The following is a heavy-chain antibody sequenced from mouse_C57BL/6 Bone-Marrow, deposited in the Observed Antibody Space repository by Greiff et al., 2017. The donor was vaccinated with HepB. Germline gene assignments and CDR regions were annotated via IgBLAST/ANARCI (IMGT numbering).Heavy chain of an antibody. CDR1: GYTFTSYW. J-gene: IGHJ1*03. CDR3: ARDYYGSSWHWYFDV. Sequence: QVQLQQSGTELVKPGASVKLSCKASGYTFTSYWMHWVKQRPGQGLEWIGNINPSNGGTNYNEKFKSKATLTVDKSSSTAYMQLSSLTSEDSAVYYCARDYYGSSWHWYFDVWGTGTTVTVSS. V-gene: IGHV1-53*01. CDR2: INPSNGGT. D-gene: IGHD1-1*01.